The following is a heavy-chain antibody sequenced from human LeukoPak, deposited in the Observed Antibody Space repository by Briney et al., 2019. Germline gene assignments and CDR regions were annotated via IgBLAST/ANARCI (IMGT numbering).Heavy chain of an antibody. CDR3: ARDSPDGSGTYYNDSPDY. D-gene: IGHD3-10*01. Sequence: ASVKVSCKASGYTFSSYGISWVRQTPGQGLEWMGWISAYNGNTNYRRKLQGRVTVTTDTFTGTAYMDLRSLRSDDTAIYYCARDSPDGSGTYYNDSPDYWGQGTLVTVSS. J-gene: IGHJ4*02. CDR2: ISAYNGNT. V-gene: IGHV1-18*01. CDR1: GYTFSSYG.